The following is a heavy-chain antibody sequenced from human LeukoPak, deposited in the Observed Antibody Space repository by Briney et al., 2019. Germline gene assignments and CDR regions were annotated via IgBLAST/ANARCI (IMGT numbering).Heavy chain of an antibody. J-gene: IGHJ4*02. CDR1: GGSISSGNYH. CDR2: IYYSGST. V-gene: IGHV4-61*01. Sequence: SETLSLTCTVSGGSISSGNYHWAWIRQPPGKGLEWIGYIYYSGSTNYNPSLKSRVTISVDTSKNQFSLKLSSVTAADTAVYYCARYDSSGCFDYWGQGTLVTVSS. CDR3: ARYDSSGCFDY. D-gene: IGHD3-22*01.